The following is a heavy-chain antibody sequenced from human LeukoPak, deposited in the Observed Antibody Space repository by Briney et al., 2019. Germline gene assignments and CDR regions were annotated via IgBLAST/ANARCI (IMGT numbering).Heavy chain of an antibody. CDR3: ARVPLYSSSWYFGFDP. CDR2: IYYSGST. Sequence: SETLSLTCTVSGGSISSYYWSWIRQPPGKGLEWIGYIYYSGSTNYNPSLKSRVTISVDTSKNQFSLKLSSVTAADTAVYYCARVPLYSSSWYFGFDPWGQGTLVTVSS. D-gene: IGHD6-13*01. V-gene: IGHV4-59*01. CDR1: GGSISSYY. J-gene: IGHJ5*02.